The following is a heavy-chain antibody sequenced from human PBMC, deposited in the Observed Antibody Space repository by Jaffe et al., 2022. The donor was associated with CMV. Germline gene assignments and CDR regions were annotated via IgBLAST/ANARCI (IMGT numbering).Heavy chain of an antibody. D-gene: IGHD3-22*01. CDR1: GFTFTSYW. CDR2: IYPHDSDT. CDR3: ARLPFDYYCDSSASYCYFWDY. Sequence: EVHLVQSGAELKKPGESLKISCKGSGFTFTSYWIGWVRQMPGKGLEWMGIIYPHDSDTRYNPSFQGQVTISADKSITTAYLQWSSLKASDTAMYYCARLPFDYYCDSSASYCYFWDYWGQGTLVTVSS. J-gene: IGHJ4*02. V-gene: IGHV5-51*01.